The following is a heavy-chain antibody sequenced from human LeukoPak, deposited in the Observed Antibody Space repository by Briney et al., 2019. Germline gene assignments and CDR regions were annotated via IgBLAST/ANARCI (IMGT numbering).Heavy chain of an antibody. V-gene: IGHV3-23*01. CDR3: AKAHRGYSGSQFDD. D-gene: IGHD1-26*01. CDR2: LSGSGSTT. Sequence: GGSLRLSCAASGFSFSGYAMNWVRQAPGKGLEWVSGLSGSGSTTYYADSVKGRFTISRANSKNMVYLQMDSLRAEDTAVCYCAKAHRGYSGSQFDDWGQGALVAVSS. CDR1: GFSFSGYA. J-gene: IGHJ4*02.